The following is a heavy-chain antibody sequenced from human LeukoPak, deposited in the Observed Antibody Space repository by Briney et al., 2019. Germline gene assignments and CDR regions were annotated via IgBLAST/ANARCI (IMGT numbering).Heavy chain of an antibody. CDR2: IYYSGST. Sequence: PSETLSLTCTVSGGSISSSSYYWGWIRQPPGKGLEWIGSIYYSGSTYYNPSLKSRVTISVDTSKNQFSLKLSSVTAADTAVYYCARLGSGYDQFPFDYWGQGTLVTVSS. V-gene: IGHV4-39*07. CDR3: ARLGSGYDQFPFDY. CDR1: GGSISSSSYY. D-gene: IGHD5-12*01. J-gene: IGHJ4*02.